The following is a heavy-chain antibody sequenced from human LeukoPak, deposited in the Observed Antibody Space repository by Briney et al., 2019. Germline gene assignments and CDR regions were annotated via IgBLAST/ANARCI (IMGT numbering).Heavy chain of an antibody. CDR1: GFTFSSYA. J-gene: IGHJ3*02. CDR2: ISDSGYST. V-gene: IGHV3-23*01. CDR3: ARGAEGVVAVAVISAFHI. D-gene: IGHD6-19*01. Sequence: GGSLRLSCAASGFTFSSYAMTWVRQAPGKGLEWVSAISDSGYSTYYADSVKGRFTISRDNSKNTLYLQMSSLRAEDTAIYYCARGAEGVVAVAVISAFHIWGQGTMVTVSS.